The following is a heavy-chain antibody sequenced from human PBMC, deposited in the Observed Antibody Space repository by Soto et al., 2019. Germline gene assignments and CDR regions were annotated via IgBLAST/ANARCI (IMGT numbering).Heavy chain of an antibody. V-gene: IGHV5-51*01. CDR2: IFLADSDT. D-gene: IGHD5-18*01. CDR1: GHSFPNSW. Sequence: XESLRISCQGSGHSFPNSWIAWVRQTPGKGLEWMGFIFLADSDTKYSPSFKGQVTISADRSINTAYLQWTSLKASDSAIYYCARQEGAYSDTDTRGQGTLVTASS. CDR3: ARQEGAYSDTDT. J-gene: IGHJ5*02.